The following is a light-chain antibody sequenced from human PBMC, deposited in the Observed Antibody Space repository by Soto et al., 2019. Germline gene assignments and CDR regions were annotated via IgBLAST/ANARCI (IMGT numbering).Light chain of an antibody. J-gene: IGLJ3*02. CDR1: NSDVGGYNY. CDR2: DVS. V-gene: IGLV2-11*01. Sequence: QSALTQPRSVSGSPGQSVTISCTGTNSDVGGYNYVSWYQQHPGKAPKLMIYDVSKRPSGVPDRFSGSKSGNTASLTISGLQAEDEADYYCCSYAGSFLNWVFGGGTKLTVL. CDR3: CSYAGSFLNWV.